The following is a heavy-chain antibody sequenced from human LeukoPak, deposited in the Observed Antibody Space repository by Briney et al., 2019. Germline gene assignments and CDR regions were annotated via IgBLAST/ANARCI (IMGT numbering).Heavy chain of an antibody. D-gene: IGHD3-9*01. V-gene: IGHV4-39*07. CDR1: GGSISSSSYY. CDR2: IYYSGST. J-gene: IGHJ5*02. Sequence: PSETLSLTCTVSGGSISSSSYYWGWIRQPPGKGLEWIGSIYYSGSTYYNPSLKSRVTISVDTSKNQFSLKVSSVAAADTAVYYCARDFATKIRYSSWFDPWGQGTLVTVSS. CDR3: ARDFATKIRYSSWFDP.